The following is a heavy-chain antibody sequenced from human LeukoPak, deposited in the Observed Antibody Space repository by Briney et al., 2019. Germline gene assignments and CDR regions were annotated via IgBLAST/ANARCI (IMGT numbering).Heavy chain of an antibody. J-gene: IGHJ4*02. Sequence: GGSLRLSCAASGFTFSTYWMHWVRQAPGEGLVWVSRIKSDGSDTSYADSVKGRFTISRDNAKNTLYLQMNSLRAEDTAVYYCAREVGDYAFDYWGQGTLVTVSS. CDR2: IKSDGSDT. D-gene: IGHD4-17*01. CDR1: GFTFSTYW. V-gene: IGHV3-74*01. CDR3: AREVGDYAFDY.